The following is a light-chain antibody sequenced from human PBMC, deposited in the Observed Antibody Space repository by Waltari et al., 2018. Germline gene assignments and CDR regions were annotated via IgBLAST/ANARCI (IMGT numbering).Light chain of an antibody. CDR3: SSYTSTNTVI. CDR2: DVT. V-gene: IGLV2-14*03. CDR1: SSDLGGYNY. J-gene: IGLJ2*01. Sequence: QSALTQPASVSGSPGQSITLSGTGTSSDLGGYNYFSWYQHHPGKAPKLMIFDVTKRPSGVSDRFSGSKSGNTASLTISGLHTDDESDYYCSSYTSTNTVIFGGGTKVTVL.